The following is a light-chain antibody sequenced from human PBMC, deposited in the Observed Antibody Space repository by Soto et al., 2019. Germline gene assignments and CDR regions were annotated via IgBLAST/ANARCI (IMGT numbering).Light chain of an antibody. CDR1: SSDIGAYNY. V-gene: IGLV2-8*01. Sequence: QSALTQPPSASGSPGQSVTISCTGPSSDIGAYNYVSWYQQHPGKAPKLMIHEVSKRPSGVPDRFSGSKSGNTASLTVSGLQAEDEADYYCSSYAGSNDHWVFGGGTKLIVL. J-gene: IGLJ3*02. CDR3: SSYAGSNDHWV. CDR2: EVS.